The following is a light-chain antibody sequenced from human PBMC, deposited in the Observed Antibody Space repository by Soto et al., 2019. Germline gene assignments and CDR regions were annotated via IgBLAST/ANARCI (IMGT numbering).Light chain of an antibody. CDR3: SSDTSSSTLVV. Sequence: QSALTQPASVSGSPGQSITISCTGTSSDVGGYNYVSWYQQHPGKAPKLMIYDVSDRPSGVSNRFSGSKSGNTASLTISGLQAEDEDDYYCSSDTSSSTLVVFGGGTQLTVL. CDR1: SSDVGGYNY. J-gene: IGLJ2*01. V-gene: IGLV2-14*01. CDR2: DVS.